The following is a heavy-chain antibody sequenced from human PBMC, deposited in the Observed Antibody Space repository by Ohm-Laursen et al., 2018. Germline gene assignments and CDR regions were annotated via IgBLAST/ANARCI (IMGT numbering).Heavy chain of an antibody. CDR1: GFTFDDYA. Sequence: SLRLSCAASGFTFDDYAMHWVRQAPGKGLEWVSGISWNSGSIGYADSVKGRFTISRDNAKNSLYLQMNSLRAEDTALYYCAKDTLGEGYYGMDVWGQGTTVTVSS. J-gene: IGHJ6*02. CDR3: AKDTLGEGYYGMDV. V-gene: IGHV3-9*01. D-gene: IGHD3-10*01. CDR2: ISWNSGSI.